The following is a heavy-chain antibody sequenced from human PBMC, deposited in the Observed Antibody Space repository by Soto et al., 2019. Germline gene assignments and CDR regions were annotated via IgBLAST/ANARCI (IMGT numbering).Heavy chain of an antibody. CDR3: AKDRVDHNSVWDPFDI. Sequence: EEQLLQSGGGLVQPGGSLRLSCAASGFTFSDYAMSWVRQAPGKGLEWVSSLGGSNSDTHYAASVEGRFSVSRDNSKSTLFLQMHSLRVEDTALYYCAKDRVDHNSVWDPFDIWGQGTLVTVSA. J-gene: IGHJ3*02. CDR2: LGGSNSDT. D-gene: IGHD2-15*01. V-gene: IGHV3-23*01. CDR1: GFTFSDYA.